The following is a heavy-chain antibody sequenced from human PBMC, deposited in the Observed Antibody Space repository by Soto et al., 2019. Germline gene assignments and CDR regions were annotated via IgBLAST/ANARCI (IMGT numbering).Heavy chain of an antibody. CDR1: GGSLSVYY. V-gene: IGHV4-59*01. CDR2: VYDNGRP. CDR3: ARGVGSSPPRY. D-gene: IGHD3-9*01. Sequence: NPSETLSLTCTISGGSLSVYYCSWIRQSPRQGLEWIGYVYDNGRPYYSPSLKSRVTISADTSKNQISLKLTSATAADTAVYYCARGVGSSPPRYWGRGTLVTVSS. J-gene: IGHJ4*02.